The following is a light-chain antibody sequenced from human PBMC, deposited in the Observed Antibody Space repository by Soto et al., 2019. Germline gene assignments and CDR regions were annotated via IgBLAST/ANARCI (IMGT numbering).Light chain of an antibody. J-gene: IGLJ1*01. CDR1: SXDVGGYNY. CDR3: SSYTTSRTLV. V-gene: IGLV2-14*01. Sequence: QSVLTQPASVSGSPGQSITISCTGTSXDVGGYNYVSWYQQHPGKVPKLMIFEVSNRPSGASNRFSGSKSGNTASLTISGLQAEDEADYYCSSYTTSRTLVFGPGTKVTVL. CDR2: EVS.